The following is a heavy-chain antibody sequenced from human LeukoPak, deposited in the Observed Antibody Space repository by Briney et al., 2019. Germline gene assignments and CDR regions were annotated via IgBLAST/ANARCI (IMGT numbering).Heavy chain of an antibody. CDR2: ISSASNTI. CDR3: ARDGWFGDYNWFDP. CDR1: GFTFSSYS. V-gene: IGHV3-48*01. D-gene: IGHD3-10*01. Sequence: GGSLRLSCAASGFTFSSYSMNWVRQAPGKGLEWISYISSASNTIYYADSVKGRFTIFRDNAKNSVYLKMNSLGAEDTAMYYCARDGWFGDYNWFDPWGQGTLVTVSS. J-gene: IGHJ5*02.